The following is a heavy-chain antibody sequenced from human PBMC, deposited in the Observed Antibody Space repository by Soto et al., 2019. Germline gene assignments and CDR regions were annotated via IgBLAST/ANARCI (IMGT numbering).Heavy chain of an antibody. CDR1: GGSISSGGYS. D-gene: IGHD3-9*01. CDR2: IHHSGST. V-gene: IGHV4-61*08. CDR3: ARHFYDLLTGYYYFDY. Sequence: SETLSLTCAVSGGSISSGGYSWSWIRQPPGKGLEWIGYIHHSGSTNYNPSLKSRVTISVDTSKTQFSLKLSSVTAADTAVYYCARHFYDLLTGYYYFDYWGQGALVTVSS. J-gene: IGHJ4*02.